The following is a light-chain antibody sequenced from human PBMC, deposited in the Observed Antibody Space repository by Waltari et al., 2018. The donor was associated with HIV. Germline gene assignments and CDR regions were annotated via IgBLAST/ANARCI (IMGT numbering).Light chain of an antibody. J-gene: IGLJ1*01. CDR1: SYNIGNAN. V-gene: IGLV1-47*01. Sequence: QSVLTQPPSASGTPGQRVTISCSGSSYNIGNANVYWYQQLPGTTPKLLIYKNIQRPSGVPDRFAGSKSGTSAYLAISGLRSEDEAYYYCVGWDASVSAYVFGAGTKVTVL. CDR2: KNI. CDR3: VGWDASVSAYV.